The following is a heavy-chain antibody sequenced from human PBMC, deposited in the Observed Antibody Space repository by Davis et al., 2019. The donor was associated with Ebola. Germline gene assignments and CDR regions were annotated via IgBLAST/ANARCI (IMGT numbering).Heavy chain of an antibody. CDR3: AKGTTIDY. D-gene: IGHD1-7*01. J-gene: IGHJ4*02. CDR1: GFTFSVYW. Sequence: GESLKISCAASGFTFSVYWMSWVRQAPGKGLEWVAFIRYDGSNKYYADSVKGRFTISRDNSKNTLYLQMNSLRAEDTAVYYCAKGTTIDYWGQGTLVTVSS. V-gene: IGHV3-30*02. CDR2: IRYDGSNK.